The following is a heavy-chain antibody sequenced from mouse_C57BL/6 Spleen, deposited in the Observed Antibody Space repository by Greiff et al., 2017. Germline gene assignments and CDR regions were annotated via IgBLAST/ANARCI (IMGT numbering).Heavy chain of an antibody. J-gene: IGHJ3*01. Sequence: QVQLQQPGAELVKPGASVKMSCKASGYTFTSYWITWVKQRPGQGLEWLGDIYPGSGSTNYNEKFKSKATLTVDTSSSPAYMQLSSLTSEDSAVYYGARWELRATWFACWGQGTLVTVSA. CDR1: GYTFTSYW. V-gene: IGHV1-55*01. CDR2: IYPGSGST. CDR3: ARWELRATWFAC. D-gene: IGHD3-3*01.